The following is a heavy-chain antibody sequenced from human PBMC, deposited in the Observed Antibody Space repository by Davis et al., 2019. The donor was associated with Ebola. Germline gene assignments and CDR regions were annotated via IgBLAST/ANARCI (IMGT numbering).Heavy chain of an antibody. CDR3: ARGWLRSAFDQ. Sequence: HSQTLPLTCVISGDSVSGSSGAWNWIRQSPSRGLEWLGRTYYKSKWYNDYAVSVKSRITINADTSKNELSLHLNSVTPEDTAVYYCARGWLRSAFDQWGQGTLVTVSS. CDR1: GDSVSGSSGA. V-gene: IGHV6-1*01. CDR2: TYYKSKWYN. J-gene: IGHJ4*02. D-gene: IGHD5-12*01.